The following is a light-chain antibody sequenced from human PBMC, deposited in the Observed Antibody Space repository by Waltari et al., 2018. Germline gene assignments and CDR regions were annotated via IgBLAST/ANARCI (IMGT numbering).Light chain of an antibody. Sequence: IVMTQSPLSQSVTPGEPASISCRSSQSLLYVNGHNYLDWYLQRPGKYPQILIYLGSNRASGVPDRFSGSGSGTEFTLKISRVEAEDVGLYYCMQALQTPSSTPSYTFGQGTKLEIK. CDR3: MQALQTPSSTPSYT. CDR1: QSLLYVNGHNY. J-gene: IGKJ2*01. V-gene: IGKV2-28*01. CDR2: LGS.